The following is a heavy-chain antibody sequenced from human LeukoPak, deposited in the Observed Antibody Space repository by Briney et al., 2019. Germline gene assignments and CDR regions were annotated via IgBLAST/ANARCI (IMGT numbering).Heavy chain of an antibody. CDR1: GYTLTELS. V-gene: IGHV1-24*01. CDR2: FDPEDGET. CDR3: ATGVDTAMGVFDY. Sequence: ASVKVSCKVSGYTLTELSMHWVRQAPGKGLEWMGGFDPEDGETIHAQKFQGRVTMTEDTSTDTAYMELSSLRSEDTAVYYCATGVDTAMGVFDYWGQGTLVTVSS. J-gene: IGHJ4*02. D-gene: IGHD5-18*01.